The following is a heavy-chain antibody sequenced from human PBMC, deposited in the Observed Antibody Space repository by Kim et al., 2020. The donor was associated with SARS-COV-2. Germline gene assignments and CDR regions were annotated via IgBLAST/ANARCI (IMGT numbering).Heavy chain of an antibody. Sequence: TYYADSVKGSFTISRDNAKNTLYLQMNSLRAEDTAVYYCASSWYVGGMDVWGQGTTVTVSS. J-gene: IGHJ6*02. CDR3: ASSWYVGGMDV. V-gene: IGHV3-66*01. D-gene: IGHD6-13*01. CDR2: T.